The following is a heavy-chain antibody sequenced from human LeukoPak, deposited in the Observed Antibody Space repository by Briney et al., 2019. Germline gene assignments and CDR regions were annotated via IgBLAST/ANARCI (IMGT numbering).Heavy chain of an antibody. D-gene: IGHD3-9*01. V-gene: IGHV1-18*01. CDR2: ISAYNGNT. CDR1: GYTFTSYG. CDR3: ARVRSILTGYYIDY. Sequence: ASVKVSCKASGYTFTSYGISWVRQAPGQGLEWMGWISAYNGNTNYAQKLQGRVTMTTDTSTSTAYMGLRSLRSDDTAVYYCARVRSILTGYYIDYWGQGTLVTVSS. J-gene: IGHJ4*02.